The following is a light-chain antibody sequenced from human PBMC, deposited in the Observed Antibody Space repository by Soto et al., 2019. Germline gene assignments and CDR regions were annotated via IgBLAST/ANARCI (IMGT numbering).Light chain of an antibody. Sequence: DIQMTQSPSTLSASVGDRVTITCRASQSISNWLAWYQQKPGKAPKLLIYKASNLGSGVPSTFSGSGSGTEFTLTISSLQPDDFATYYCQQYNSYSWTCGQGTKVEIK. V-gene: IGKV1-5*03. J-gene: IGKJ1*01. CDR3: QQYNSYSWT. CDR1: QSISNW. CDR2: KAS.